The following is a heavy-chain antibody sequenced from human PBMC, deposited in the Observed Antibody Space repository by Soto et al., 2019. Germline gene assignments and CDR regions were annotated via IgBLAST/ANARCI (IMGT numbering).Heavy chain of an antibody. CDR3: ARDQDYGSGSYYFQH. CDR2: IIPILGIA. CDR1: GGTFSSYT. J-gene: IGHJ1*01. D-gene: IGHD3-10*01. Sequence: QVQLVQSGAEVKKPGSSVKVSCKASGGTFSSYTISWVRQAPGQGLEWMGRIIPILGIANYAQKFQGRVMITADKSTSTAYMELSSLRSEDTAVYYCARDQDYGSGSYYFQHWGQGTLVTVSS. V-gene: IGHV1-69*08.